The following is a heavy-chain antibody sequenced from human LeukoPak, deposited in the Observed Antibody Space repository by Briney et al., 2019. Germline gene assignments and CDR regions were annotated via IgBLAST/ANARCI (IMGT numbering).Heavy chain of an antibody. V-gene: IGHV1-18*04. CDR3: ARGGITTVRGVIISGNTVLKD. J-gene: IGHJ4*02. D-gene: IGHD3-10*01. Sequence: GASVKVSCKASGYTFTSYGISWVRQAPGQGLEWMGWISAYNGNTNYAQKLQGRVTMTTDTSTSTAYMELRSLRSDDTAVYYCARGGITTVRGVIISGNTVLKDWGQGTLVTASS. CDR1: GYTFTSYG. CDR2: ISAYNGNT.